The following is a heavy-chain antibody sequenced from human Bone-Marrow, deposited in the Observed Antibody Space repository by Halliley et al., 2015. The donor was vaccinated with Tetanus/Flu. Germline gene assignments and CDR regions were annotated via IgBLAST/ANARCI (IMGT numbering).Heavy chain of an antibody. CDR3: ARGGLYDSSGYSDPSDY. Sequence: INHRGRTDSTPSLKSRVTISADTSKTQFSLEVTSVTAADTAVYYCARGGLYDSSGYSDPSDYWGQGTLVTVSS. CDR2: INHRGRT. D-gene: IGHD3-22*01. J-gene: IGHJ4*02. V-gene: IGHV4-34*01.